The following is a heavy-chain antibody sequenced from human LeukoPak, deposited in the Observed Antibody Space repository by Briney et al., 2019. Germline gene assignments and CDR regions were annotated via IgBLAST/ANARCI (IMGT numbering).Heavy chain of an antibody. D-gene: IGHD5-18*01. Sequence: PGGSLRLSCAASGFTFSSYGMHWVRQAPGKGLEWLSAISESDGSTYYADSVKGRFTISRDNSKNTLYLQMNSLGADDTAVYFCAKDISQGYTFGSIEEDYWGQGTLVTVSS. J-gene: IGHJ4*02. V-gene: IGHV3-23*01. CDR3: AKDISQGYTFGSIEEDY. CDR1: GFTFSSYG. CDR2: ISESDGST.